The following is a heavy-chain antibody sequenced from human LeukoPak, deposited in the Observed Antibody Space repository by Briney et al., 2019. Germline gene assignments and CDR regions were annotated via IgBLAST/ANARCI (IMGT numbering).Heavy chain of an antibody. Sequence: PSETLSLTCAVYGGSFSGYYWSWIRQPPGKGLEWIGEINHSGSTNYNPSLKSRVTISVDTSKNQFSLKLSSVTAADTAVYYCARGNYGDYEPPPIDYWGQGTLVTVSS. V-gene: IGHV4-34*01. CDR3: ARGNYGDYEPPPIDY. D-gene: IGHD4-17*01. J-gene: IGHJ4*02. CDR2: INHSGST. CDR1: GGSFSGYY.